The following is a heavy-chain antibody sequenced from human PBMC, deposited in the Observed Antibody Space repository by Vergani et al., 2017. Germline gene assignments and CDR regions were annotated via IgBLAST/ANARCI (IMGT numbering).Heavy chain of an antibody. J-gene: IGHJ6*02. CDR3: ARVLWELSYGMDV. V-gene: IGHV1-2*02. CDR2: INPNSGGT. CDR1: GYTFTGYY. D-gene: IGHD1-26*01. Sequence: QVQLVQSGAEVKKPGASVKVSCKASGYTFTGYYMHWVRQAPGQGLEWMGWINPNSGGTNYAQKFQGRVTMTRDTSISTAYMELNSLRAEDTAVYYCARVLWELSYGMDVWGQGTTVTVSS.